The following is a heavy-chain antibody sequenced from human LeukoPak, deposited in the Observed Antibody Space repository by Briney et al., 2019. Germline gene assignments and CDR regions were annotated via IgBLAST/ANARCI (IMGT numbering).Heavy chain of an antibody. D-gene: IGHD5-12*01. CDR2: IWYDGSNK. V-gene: IGHV3-33*01. CDR1: GFSFRNHV. J-gene: IGHJ4*02. CDR3: ARDIGSVRFDY. Sequence: PGGSLRLSCEASGFSFRNHVMHWVRQAPGKGLEWVAVIWYDGSNKYYADSVKGRFTISRDNSKNTVNLQMNSLRAEDTAVYYCARDIGSVRFDYWGQGTLVTVSS.